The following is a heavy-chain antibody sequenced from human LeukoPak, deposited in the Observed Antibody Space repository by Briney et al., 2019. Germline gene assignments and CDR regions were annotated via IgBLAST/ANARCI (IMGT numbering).Heavy chain of an antibody. V-gene: IGHV3-48*03. CDR2: MSGTGSAI. J-gene: IGHJ4*02. CDR1: GFTFSRNE. D-gene: IGHD2-15*01. CDR3: VRQFCSGGGCYFDY. Sequence: PGGSLRLSCAASGFTFSRNEMNWVSQAPGKGLEWVSYMSGTGSAIFYADSVRGRFTISRDNAKNSLFLQMNGLRAEDTAIYYCVRQFCSGGGCYFDYWGQGTLVTVSS.